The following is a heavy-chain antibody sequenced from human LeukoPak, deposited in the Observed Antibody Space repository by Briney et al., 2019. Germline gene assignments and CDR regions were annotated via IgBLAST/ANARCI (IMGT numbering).Heavy chain of an antibody. Sequence: PGGSLRLSCAASGFTFSSYSMNWVRQAPGKGLEWVSSITSSSSYIYYADSVKGRFTISRDNAKNSLFLQMNSLRVEDTAVYYCARSGYHQPWFDPWGQGTLVTVSS. D-gene: IGHD2-2*01. J-gene: IGHJ5*02. CDR2: ITSSSSYI. CDR3: ARSGYHQPWFDP. CDR1: GFTFSSYS. V-gene: IGHV3-21*01.